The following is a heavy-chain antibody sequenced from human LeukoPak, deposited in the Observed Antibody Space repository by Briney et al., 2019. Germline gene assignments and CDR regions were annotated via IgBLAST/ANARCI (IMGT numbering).Heavy chain of an antibody. D-gene: IGHD6-6*01. CDR2: ISYDGSNK. CDR3: ARGRIIAARPVDY. V-gene: IGHV3-30-3*01. CDR1: GFTFSSYA. J-gene: IGHJ4*02. Sequence: GRSLRLSCAASGFTFSSYAMHWVRQAPGKGLEWVAVISYDGSNKYYADSVKGRFTISRDDSKNTLYLQMNSLRAEDTAVCYCARGRIIAARPVDYWGQGTLVTVSS.